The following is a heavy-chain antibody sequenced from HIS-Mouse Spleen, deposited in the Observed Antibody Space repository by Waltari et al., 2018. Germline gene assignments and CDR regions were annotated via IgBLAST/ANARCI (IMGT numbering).Heavy chain of an antibody. V-gene: IGHV4-39*01. CDR1: GGSISCSTYY. D-gene: IGHD6-19*01. CDR3: AERRGWFDY. J-gene: IGHJ4*02. Sequence: QLQPQESGPGLVKPSDALSLTCTVAGGSISCSTYYWGWIRQPPGKGLAWIGSSYYSGSNYYNPSLKRRVTISVDTSKNQFSLKLSSVTAADTAVYYCAERRGWFDYWGQGTLVTVSS. CDR2: SYYSGSN.